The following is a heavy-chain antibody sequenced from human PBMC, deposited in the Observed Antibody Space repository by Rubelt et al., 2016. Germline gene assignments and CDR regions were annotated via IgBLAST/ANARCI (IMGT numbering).Heavy chain of an antibody. J-gene: IGHJ4*02. CDR2: ISGSGGDT. D-gene: IGHD1-26*01. CDR3: ARGRSKCDY. V-gene: IGHV3-21*01. Sequence: VESGGGLVQPGGFLRLSCAASGFTFSSYSMNWVRQAPGKGMEWVSGISGSGGDTFYADSVKGRFTISRDNAKNSLYLQMNSLRAEDTAVYYCARGRSKCDYWGQGTLVTVSS. CDR1: GFTFSSYS.